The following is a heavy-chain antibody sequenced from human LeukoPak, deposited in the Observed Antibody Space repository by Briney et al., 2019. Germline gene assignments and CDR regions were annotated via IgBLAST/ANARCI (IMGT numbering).Heavy chain of an antibody. V-gene: IGHV3-53*01. CDR3: ARGAPSTYFDY. CDR1: GFTVSSNY. Sequence: PGGSLRLSCAASGFTVSSNYMSWVRQAPGKGLEWVSVIYSGGSTYYADSVKGRFTISRDNSKNTLYLQMNSLRAEDTAVYYCARGAPSTYFDYWGQGTLVTVSS. CDR2: IYSGGST. J-gene: IGHJ4*02.